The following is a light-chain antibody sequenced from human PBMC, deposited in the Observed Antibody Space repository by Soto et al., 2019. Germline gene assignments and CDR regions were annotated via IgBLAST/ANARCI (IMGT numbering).Light chain of an antibody. CDR1: SSDDGGYNY. J-gene: IGLJ1*01. V-gene: IGLV2-14*01. Sequence: QSALTQPASVSGSPGQSITISCTGTSSDDGGYNYVSWYQQHPGKAPKLMIYEVSNRPSGVSNRFSGSKSGNTASLTISGLQAEDEADYYFSSYTSSSTLVFGPGTKLTVL. CDR3: SSYTSSSTLV. CDR2: EVS.